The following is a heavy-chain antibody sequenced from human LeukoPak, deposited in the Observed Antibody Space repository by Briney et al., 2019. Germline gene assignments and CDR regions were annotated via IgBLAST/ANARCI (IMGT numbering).Heavy chain of an antibody. J-gene: IGHJ4*02. Sequence: SVKVSCTASGFTFTSSAMQWVRQARGQRLEWIGWIVVGSGNTNYAQKFQERVTITRDMSTSTAYMELSSLRSEDTAVYYCAATVGATWSFDYWGQGTLVTVSS. CDR2: IVVGSGNT. D-gene: IGHD1-26*01. V-gene: IGHV1-58*02. CDR3: AATVGATWSFDY. CDR1: GFTFTSSA.